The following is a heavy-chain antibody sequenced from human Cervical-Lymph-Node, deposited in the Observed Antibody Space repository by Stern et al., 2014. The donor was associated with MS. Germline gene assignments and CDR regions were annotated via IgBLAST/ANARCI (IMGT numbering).Heavy chain of an antibody. V-gene: IGHV2-5*02. CDR2: IYWDDDK. J-gene: IGHJ4*02. D-gene: IGHD4-11*01. CDR3: AHSDYSKWYFDY. CDR1: GFSFNTSEVS. Sequence: ESGPTLVKPTQTLTLTCTFSGFSFNTSEVSVGWIRQPPGKALEWLGIIYWDDDKRYSPSRKSRLTLTKDTSTNQVVLTMTNMDPVDTATYYCAHSDYSKWYFDYWGQGTLVTVSS.